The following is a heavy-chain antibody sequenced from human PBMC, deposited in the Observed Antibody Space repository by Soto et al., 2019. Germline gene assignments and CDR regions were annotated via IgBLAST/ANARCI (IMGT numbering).Heavy chain of an antibody. CDR3: SRGIVVVPAAINWFDP. V-gene: IGHV1-69*01. J-gene: IGHJ5*02. CDR2: IIPIFGTA. Sequence: QVQLVQSGAEVKKPGSSVKVSCKASGGTFSSYAISWVRQAPGQGLEWMGGIIPIFGTANYAQKFQGRVTITADESTSTAYMELSSLRSEDTGVYYCSRGIVVVPAAINWFDPWGQGTLVTGSS. D-gene: IGHD2-2*01. CDR1: GGTFSSYA.